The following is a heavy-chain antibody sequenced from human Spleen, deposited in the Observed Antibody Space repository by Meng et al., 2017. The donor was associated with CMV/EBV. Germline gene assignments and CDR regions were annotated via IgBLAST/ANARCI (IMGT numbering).Heavy chain of an antibody. Sequence: GSLTLSCSVSGGSMSRYYWSWIRQPPGKGLEWIGYIYYSGSTNYNPSLTSRVTISVDTSQNQFSLKLSSVTAADTAVYYCASVNTAMAKGGIRGYYYYGMDVWGQGTTVTVSS. V-gene: IGHV4-59*01. CDR2: IYYSGST. CDR3: ASVNTAMAKGGIRGYYYYGMDV. J-gene: IGHJ6*02. CDR1: GGSMSRYY. D-gene: IGHD5-18*01.